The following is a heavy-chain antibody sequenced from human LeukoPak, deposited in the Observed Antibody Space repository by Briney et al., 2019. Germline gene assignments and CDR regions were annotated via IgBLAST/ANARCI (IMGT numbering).Heavy chain of an antibody. CDR2: MNPNSGNT. CDR3: ARGGTGCSSTSCYDNWFDP. J-gene: IGHJ5*02. V-gene: IGHV1-8*01. Sequence: ASLKLSCKASGYTFTSYDINWVRQATGQGLEWMGWMNPNSGNTGYAQKFQGRVTMTRNTSISTAYMELSSLRSEDTAVYYCARGGTGCSSTSCYDNWFDPWGQGTLVTVSS. D-gene: IGHD2-2*01. CDR1: GYTFTSYD.